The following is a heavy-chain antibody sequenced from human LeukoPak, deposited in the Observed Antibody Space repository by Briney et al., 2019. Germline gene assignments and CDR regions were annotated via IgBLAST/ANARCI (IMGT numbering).Heavy chain of an antibody. CDR1: GYTFTSYG. D-gene: IGHD3-10*01. CDR3: ARDRRDYYYVDV. CDR2: IIPIFGTA. J-gene: IGHJ6*03. Sequence: GASVKVSCKASGYTFTSYGISWVRQAPGQGLEWMGGIIPIFGTANYAQKFQGRVTITADESTSRAYMELSSLRSEDTAVYYCARDRRDYYYVDVWGKGTTVTVSS. V-gene: IGHV1-69*13.